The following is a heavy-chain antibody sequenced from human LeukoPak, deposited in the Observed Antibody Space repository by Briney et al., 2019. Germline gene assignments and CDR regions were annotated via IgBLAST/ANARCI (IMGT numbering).Heavy chain of an antibody. CDR2: IRYDGSRK. CDR3: AKVSLNMVNDAFDI. CDR1: GFIFSSYG. J-gene: IGHJ3*02. Sequence: GGSLRLSCAASGFIFSSYGMHGVRQAPDKGLEGVAFIRYDGSRKYYADSVKGRFTISRDNSKNTLYLQMNSLRAEDTAMYYCAKVSLNMVNDAFDIWGQGTMVSVSS. V-gene: IGHV3-30*02. D-gene: IGHD4/OR15-4a*01.